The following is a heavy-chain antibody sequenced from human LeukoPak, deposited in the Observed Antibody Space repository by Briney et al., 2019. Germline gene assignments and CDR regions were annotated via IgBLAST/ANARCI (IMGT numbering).Heavy chain of an antibody. J-gene: IGHJ4*02. CDR2: IYHSGST. D-gene: IGHD3-3*01. V-gene: IGHV4-4*02. CDR3: ARRYYDFWSPFDY. CDR1: GGSISSSNW. Sequence: SGTLSLTCAVSGGSISSSNWWSWVRQPPGKGLEWIGEIYHSGSTNYNPSLKSRVTISVDKSKNQFSLKLSSVTAADTAVYYCARRYYDFWSPFDYWGQGTLVTVSS.